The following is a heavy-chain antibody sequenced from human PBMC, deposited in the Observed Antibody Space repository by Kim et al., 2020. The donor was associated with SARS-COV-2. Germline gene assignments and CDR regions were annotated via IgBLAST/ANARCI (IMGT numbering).Heavy chain of an antibody. V-gene: IGHV4-39*07. CDR1: NASISSSNYY. CDR2: AYYSGST. CDR3: ASQHSGYEIHFDY. Sequence: SETLSLTCTVSNASISSSNYYWGWIRQPPGKGLEWIGSAYYSGSTYYNPSLKGRVTISIDTSKNQFSLELNSVTAADTAMYYCASQHSGYEIHFDYWGQGTLVTVSS. D-gene: IGHD5-12*01. J-gene: IGHJ4*02.